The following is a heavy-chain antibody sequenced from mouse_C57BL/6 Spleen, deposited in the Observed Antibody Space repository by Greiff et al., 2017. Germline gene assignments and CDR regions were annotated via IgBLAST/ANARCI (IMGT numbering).Heavy chain of an antibody. V-gene: IGHV1-53*01. D-gene: IGHD1-1*01. CDR3: ARHYYGSSYWYFDV. Sequence: QVQLQQPGTELVKPGASVKLSCKASGYTFTSYWMHWVKQRPGQGLEWIGNINPSNGGTNYNEKFKSKATLTVDKSSSTAYMQLISLTSEDSAVYDCARHYYGSSYWYFDVWGTGTTVTVSS. CDR1: GYTFTSYW. J-gene: IGHJ1*03. CDR2: INPSNGGT.